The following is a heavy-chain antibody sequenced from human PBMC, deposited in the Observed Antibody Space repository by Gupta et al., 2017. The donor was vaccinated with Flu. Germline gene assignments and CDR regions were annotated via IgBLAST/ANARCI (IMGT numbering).Heavy chain of an antibody. V-gene: IGHV3-21*06. CDR3: AREGKYLQRRTDYYFDY. CDR2: VSSTSSYI. J-gene: IGHJ4*01. Sequence: PGQGLEWVSSVSSTSSYIYYADSVKGRFTIARDNAKNSLYLQMNSLRAEDTAVYYCAREGKYLQRRTDYYFDYWGQGTLVTVSS. D-gene: IGHD1-20*01.